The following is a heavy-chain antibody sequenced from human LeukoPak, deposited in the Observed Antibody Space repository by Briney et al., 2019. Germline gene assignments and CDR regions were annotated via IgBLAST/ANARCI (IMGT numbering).Heavy chain of an antibody. Sequence: GGSLRLSCAASGFTFSSYAMSWVRQAPGKGLEWVSAISGSGGSTYYADSVKGRFTISRDNSKNTLYLQMNSLRAEDTAVYYCARGVYSNYGFYYGMDVWGQGTTVTVSS. V-gene: IGHV3-23*01. CDR3: ARGVYSNYGFYYGMDV. D-gene: IGHD4-11*01. CDR2: ISGSGGST. J-gene: IGHJ6*02. CDR1: GFTFSSYA.